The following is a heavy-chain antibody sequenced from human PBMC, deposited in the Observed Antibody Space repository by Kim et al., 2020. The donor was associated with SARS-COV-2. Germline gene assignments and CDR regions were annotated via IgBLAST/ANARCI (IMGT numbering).Heavy chain of an antibody. D-gene: IGHD3-3*01. V-gene: IGHV4-34*01. J-gene: IGHJ3*02. CDR3: ARGLLRFLEWLPKSSYTADAFDI. Sequence: SETLSLTCAVYGGSFSGYYWSWIRQPPGKGLEWIGEINHSGSTNYNPSLKSRVTISVDTSKNQFSLKLSSVTAADTAVYYCARGLLRFLEWLPKSSYTADAFDIWGQGTMVTVSS. CDR2: INHSGST. CDR1: GGSFSGYY.